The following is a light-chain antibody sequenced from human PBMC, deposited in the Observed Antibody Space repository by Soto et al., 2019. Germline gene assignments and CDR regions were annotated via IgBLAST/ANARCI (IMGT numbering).Light chain of an antibody. CDR1: SSDVGGYNY. Sequence: QSVLTQPASVSGSPGQSITISCTGTSSDVGGYNYVSWYQQHPGKAPKLMIYDVSNRPSGVSNRFSGSKSANTASLTISGLQADDDDDYYCSSYTSSSTLVFGGGTQLTVL. J-gene: IGLJ2*01. CDR3: SSYTSSSTLV. V-gene: IGLV2-14*01. CDR2: DVS.